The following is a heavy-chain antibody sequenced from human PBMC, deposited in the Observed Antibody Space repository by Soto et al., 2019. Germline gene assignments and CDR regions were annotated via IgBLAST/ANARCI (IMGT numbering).Heavy chain of an antibody. J-gene: IGHJ3*02. V-gene: IGHV1-69*19. CDR1: GGTFSSYA. CDR3: CGANYYDRSGYAAHAIRVFCI. CDR2: IIPIFGTA. Sequence: QVQLVQSGAEVKKPGSSVKVSCKASGGTFSSYAISWVRQAPGQGLEWMGGIIPIFGTANYAQKCQGRVTITADESTGTAYMELSSLRSEDTAVYYCCGANYYDRSGYAAHAIRVFCICGQVTMATVSS. D-gene: IGHD3-22*01.